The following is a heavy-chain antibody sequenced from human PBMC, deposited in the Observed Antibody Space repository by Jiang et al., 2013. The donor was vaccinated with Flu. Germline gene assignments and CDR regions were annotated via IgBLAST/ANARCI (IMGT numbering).Heavy chain of an antibody. CDR2: ISPKNGDT. D-gene: IGHD4-23*01. CDR1: GYTFTAQY. CDR3: ARDGTTVGTPDHYDYGMDV. J-gene: IGHJ6*02. Sequence: SGAEVKKPGASVKVSCRASGYTFTAQYIHWVRQAPGQGLEWMGRISPKNGDTNYAEKFQGRVTMTRATSITTAYMELNGLTSDDTAVYYCARDGTTVGTPDHYDYGMDVWGQGTTVSVSS. V-gene: IGHV1-2*06.